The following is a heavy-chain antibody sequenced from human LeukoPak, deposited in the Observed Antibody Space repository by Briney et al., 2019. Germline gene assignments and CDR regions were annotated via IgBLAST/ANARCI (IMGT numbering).Heavy chain of an antibody. CDR2: IGISSGNT. J-gene: IGHJ4*01. D-gene: IGHD5-12*01. V-gene: IGHV3-48*01. CDR3: ARDRRYAFDN. Sequence: GSLRLSCAASGFNFIDYSMNWVRQAPGKGLEWVSYIGISSGNTKYADSVKGRFTISRDKARNSLYLQMNSLRVEDTAMYYCARDRRYAFDNWGHGTLVTVSS. CDR1: GFNFIDYS.